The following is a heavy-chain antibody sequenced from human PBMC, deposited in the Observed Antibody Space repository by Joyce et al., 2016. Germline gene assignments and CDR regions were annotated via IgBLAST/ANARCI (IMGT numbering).Heavy chain of an antibody. CDR1: GFTLSDYW. Sequence: EVHLVESGGGLVQPGGSLRLSCTASGFTLSDYWRSWIRQAPGKGLEWVVNINQDGSDNYYVDSVKGRFIISRDNARNSVYLEMNGLRAEDTAVYYCVRDGQRGWHFDYWGQGTRVTVSS. CDR3: VRDGQRGWHFDY. V-gene: IGHV3-7*03. D-gene: IGHD6-25*01. CDR2: INQDGSDN. J-gene: IGHJ4*02.